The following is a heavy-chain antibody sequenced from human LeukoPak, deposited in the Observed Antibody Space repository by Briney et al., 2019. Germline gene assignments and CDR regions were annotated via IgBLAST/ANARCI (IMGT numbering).Heavy chain of an antibody. CDR3: ARARGYSNYVGWFDP. V-gene: IGHV4-31*03. CDR2: INHSGST. Sequence: SETLSLTCTVSGGSISSGGYYWSWIRQHPGKGLEWIGEINHSGSTNYNPSLKSRVTISVDTSKNQFSLKLSSVTAADTAVYYCARARGYSNYVGWFDPWGQGTLVTVSS. CDR1: GGSISSGGYY. J-gene: IGHJ5*02. D-gene: IGHD4-11*01.